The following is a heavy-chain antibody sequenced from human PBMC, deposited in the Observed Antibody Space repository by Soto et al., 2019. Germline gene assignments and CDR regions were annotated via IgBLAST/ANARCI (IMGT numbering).Heavy chain of an antibody. CDR3: AKDSNTTVTRGDACDI. Sequence: EVQLLESGGGLVQPGGSLRLSCAASGFTFSSYAMSWVRQAPGKGLEWVSAISGSGGSTYYADSVKGRFTISRDNSKNTLYLQMNSLRAEDTAVYYCAKDSNTTVTRGDACDIWGQGTMVTVSS. J-gene: IGHJ3*02. CDR1: GFTFSSYA. D-gene: IGHD4-17*01. V-gene: IGHV3-23*01. CDR2: ISGSGGST.